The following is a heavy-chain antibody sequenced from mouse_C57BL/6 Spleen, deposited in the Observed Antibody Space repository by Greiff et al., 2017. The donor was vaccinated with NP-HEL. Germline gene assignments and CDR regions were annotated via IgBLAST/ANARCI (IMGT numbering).Heavy chain of an antibody. J-gene: IGHJ2*01. Sequence: EVQGVESGGGLVKPGGSLKLSCAASGFTFSSYAMSWVRQTPEKRLEWVATISDGGSYTYSPDNVKGRFTISRDNAKNNLYLQMSHLKSEDTAMYYCARERSHYFDYWGQGTTLTVSS. V-gene: IGHV5-4*01. CDR1: GFTFSSYA. D-gene: IGHD6-1*01. CDR3: ARERSHYFDY. CDR2: ISDGGSYT.